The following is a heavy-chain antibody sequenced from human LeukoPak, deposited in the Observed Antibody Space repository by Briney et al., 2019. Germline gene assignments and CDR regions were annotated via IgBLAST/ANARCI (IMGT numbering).Heavy chain of an antibody. CDR1: GYSFTSYW. CDR3: TRRIGSSGYSDY. D-gene: IGHD3-22*01. V-gene: IGHV5-51*01. Sequence: GESLKISCKGSGYSFTSYWIAWVRQMPGKGLEWMGIMYPGGSDTRYSPSFQGQVTISADNSIGTAYLQWSSLKASDTAMYYCTRRIGSSGYSDYWGQGTLVMVTS. CDR2: MYPGGSDT. J-gene: IGHJ4*02.